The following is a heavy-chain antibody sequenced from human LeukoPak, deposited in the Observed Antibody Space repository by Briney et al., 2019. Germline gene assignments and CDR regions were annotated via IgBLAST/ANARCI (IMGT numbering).Heavy chain of an antibody. CDR3: AKDRAPFRGTYLDH. D-gene: IGHD3/OR15-3a*01. CDR1: GFTFDDYA. J-gene: IGHJ4*02. Sequence: GGSLRLSCEASGFTFDDYAMHWVRQAPGKGLEWISLITWDGGTTYYADSVKGRFTISRDNNKNSLYLQMNSLGPEDTALYYCAKDRAPFRGTYLDHWGQGTLVTVSS. CDR2: ITWDGGTT. V-gene: IGHV3-43D*03.